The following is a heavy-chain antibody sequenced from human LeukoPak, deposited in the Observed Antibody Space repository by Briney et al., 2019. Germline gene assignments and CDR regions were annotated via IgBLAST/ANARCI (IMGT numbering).Heavy chain of an antibody. Sequence: GGSLRLSCAASGFTFSSYAMHWVRQAPGKGLEWVAVISYDGSNKYYADSVKGRFTISRDNSKNTLYLQMNSLRAEDTAVYYCARAQSKYYYDSSGDYWGQGTLVTVSS. CDR2: ISYDGSNK. V-gene: IGHV3-30-3*01. D-gene: IGHD3-22*01. J-gene: IGHJ4*02. CDR1: GFTFSSYA. CDR3: ARAQSKYYYDSSGDY.